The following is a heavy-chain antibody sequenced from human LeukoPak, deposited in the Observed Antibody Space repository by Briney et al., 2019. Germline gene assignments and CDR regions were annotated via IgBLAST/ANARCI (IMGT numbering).Heavy chain of an antibody. CDR1: GFTFSDYY. Sequence: GGSLRLSCAASGFTFSDYYMSWIRQAPGKGLEWVSYISSSGSTIYYADSVKGRFTISRDNAKNSLYLQMNGLRAEDTAVYYCARVLSRIAAAGTVDWFDPWGQGTLVTVSS. J-gene: IGHJ5*02. CDR3: ARVLSRIAAAGTVDWFDP. V-gene: IGHV3-11*01. D-gene: IGHD6-13*01. CDR2: ISSSGSTI.